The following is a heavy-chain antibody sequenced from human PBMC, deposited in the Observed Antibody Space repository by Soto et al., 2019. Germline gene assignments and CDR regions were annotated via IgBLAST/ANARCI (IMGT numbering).Heavy chain of an antibody. CDR1: TYTFNNFD. CDR3: ARDFIGGKYFGY. Sequence: ASVKVSCKASTYTFNNFDINWVRQVPGQGLEWMGWINGYNGNTNYAQNFQGRVAMTTDTPTTTAYLEIKSLRPDDTAVYYCARDFIGGKYFGYWGQGTPVTVSS. D-gene: IGHD1-26*01. CDR2: INGYNGNT. J-gene: IGHJ4*02. V-gene: IGHV1-18*04.